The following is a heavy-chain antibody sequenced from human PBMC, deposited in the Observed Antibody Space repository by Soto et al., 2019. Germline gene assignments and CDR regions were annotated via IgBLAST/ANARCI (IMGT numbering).Heavy chain of an antibody. CDR2: IHYSGRT. CDR3: VRSFKGAN. J-gene: IGHJ4*02. Sequence: SETLSLTCSVSGGSISGYYWSWFRQPPGKGLEWIGYIHYSGRTSYNPSLKSRVTISVDTSKNQFSLKLTSVTAADTAVYYCVRSFKGANWGQGTLVTVSS. V-gene: IGHV4-59*01. CDR1: GGSISGYY. D-gene: IGHD3-16*01.